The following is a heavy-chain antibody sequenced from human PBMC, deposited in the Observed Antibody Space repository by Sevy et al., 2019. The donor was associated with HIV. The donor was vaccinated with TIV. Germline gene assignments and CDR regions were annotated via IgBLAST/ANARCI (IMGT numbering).Heavy chain of an antibody. CDR2: VYHTGST. J-gene: IGHJ4*02. V-gene: IGHV4-61*01. CDR3: AREPYLFAMSGYYWDY. Sequence: SETLSLTYAVSGVSVSSDTYYWSWIRQPPGKGLEWIGYVYHTGSTNYSPSFKSRVTISVDTSKNQFSLRLFSVAAADTAVYYCAREPYLFAMSGYYWDYWGQGALVTVSS. CDR1: GVSVSSDTYY. D-gene: IGHD3-22*01.